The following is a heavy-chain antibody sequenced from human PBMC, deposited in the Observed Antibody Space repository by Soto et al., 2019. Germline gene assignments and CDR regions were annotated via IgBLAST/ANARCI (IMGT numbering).Heavy chain of an antibody. J-gene: IGHJ4*02. Sequence: ETLSLTCTVSGGSISSYYWSWIRQPPGKGLEWIGYIYYSGSTNYNPSLKSRVTISVDTSKNQFSLKLSSVTAADTAVYYCARNHDSWGQGTLVTVSS. CDR1: GGSISSYY. CDR2: IYYSGST. V-gene: IGHV4-59*08. CDR3: ARNHDS.